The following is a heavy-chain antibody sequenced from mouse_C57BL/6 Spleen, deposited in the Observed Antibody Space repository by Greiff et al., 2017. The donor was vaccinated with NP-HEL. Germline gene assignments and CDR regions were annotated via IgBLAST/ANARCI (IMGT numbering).Heavy chain of an antibody. CDR2: IYPRDGST. J-gene: IGHJ1*03. V-gene: IGHV1-78*01. CDR1: GYTFTDHT. CDR3: ARSPYYYGSSYEGYFDV. Sequence: VHLVESDAELVKPGASVKISCKVSGYTFTDHTIHWMKQRPEQGLEWIGYIYPRDGSTKYNEKFKGKATLTADKSSSTAYMQLNSLTSEDSAVYFCARSPYYYGSSYEGYFDVWGTGTTVTVSS. D-gene: IGHD1-1*01.